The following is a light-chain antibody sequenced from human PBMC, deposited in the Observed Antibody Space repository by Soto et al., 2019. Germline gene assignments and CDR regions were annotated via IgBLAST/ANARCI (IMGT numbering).Light chain of an antibody. CDR1: QGISSW. Sequence: DIQMTQSPSSVSASVGDRVTITCRASQGISSWLAWYQQKPGKAPNLLIHTASTLQSGVPSRFSDSGSGTDFTLTISSLQPGDFAIYYCQQSNSFPRTFGGGTKVEIK. CDR3: QQSNSFPRT. J-gene: IGKJ4*01. V-gene: IGKV1-12*01. CDR2: TAS.